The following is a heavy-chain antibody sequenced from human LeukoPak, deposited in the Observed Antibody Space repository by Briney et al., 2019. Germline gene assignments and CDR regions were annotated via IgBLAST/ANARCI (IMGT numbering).Heavy chain of an antibody. J-gene: IGHJ5*02. Sequence: SGGSLRLSCAASGFTFSDYWMSWLRQAPGKGLEWVANIKKDGSEKHYVDSVKGRFTISRDNTRNSLYLQMSSLTVEDTAVFYCAKYSYGSGTSFDPWGQGTLVTVSS. V-gene: IGHV3-7*01. CDR3: AKYSYGSGTSFDP. CDR1: GFTFSDYW. D-gene: IGHD3-10*01. CDR2: IKKDGSEK.